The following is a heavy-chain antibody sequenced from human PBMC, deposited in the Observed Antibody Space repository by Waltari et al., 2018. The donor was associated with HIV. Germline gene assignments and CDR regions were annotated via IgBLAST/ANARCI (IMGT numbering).Heavy chain of an antibody. CDR2: VNSDGSCT. J-gene: IGHJ3*02. V-gene: IGHV3-74*01. CDR3: ARAATARWVPFDI. CDR1: GFTFSSYW. D-gene: IGHD5-12*01. Sequence: EVQLVESGGGLVQPGGSLRLSCAASGFTFSSYWMHWVRQAPGTGLVWVSRVNSDGSCTSYADYVKGRFTISRDNAKNTLYLQMNSLRAEDTAVYYCARAATARWVPFDIWGQGTMVTVSS.